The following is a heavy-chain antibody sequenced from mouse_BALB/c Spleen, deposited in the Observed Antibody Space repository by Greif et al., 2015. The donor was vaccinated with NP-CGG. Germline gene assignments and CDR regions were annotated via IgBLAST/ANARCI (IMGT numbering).Heavy chain of an antibody. CDR2: IDPANGNT. D-gene: IGHD2-4*01. CDR3: ARVPMITTDYYAMDY. J-gene: IGHJ4*01. V-gene: IGHV14-3*02. Sequence: VQLKESGAELVRPGASVKLSCTASGFNIKDTYMHWVKQRPEQGLEWIGRIDPANGNTKYDPKFQGKATITADTSSNTAYLQLSSLTSEDTAVYYCARVPMITTDYYAMDYWGQGTSVTVSS. CDR1: GFNIKDTY.